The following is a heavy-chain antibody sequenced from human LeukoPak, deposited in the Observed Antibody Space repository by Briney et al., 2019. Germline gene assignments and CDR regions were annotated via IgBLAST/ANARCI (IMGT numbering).Heavy chain of an antibody. CDR1: GYSISGGYY. CDR2: IHESGAT. Sequence: SEALSLTCTVSGYSISGGYYWGWIRQPPGKGLEWIGSIHESGATYYNPSLKGRVSMSQEASNNQLSLKLNSVTAADTATYFCTRGGWGNLDSWFDPWGQGAQVTVSS. J-gene: IGHJ5*02. CDR3: TRGGWGNLDSWFDP. D-gene: IGHD1-26*01. V-gene: IGHV4-38-2*02.